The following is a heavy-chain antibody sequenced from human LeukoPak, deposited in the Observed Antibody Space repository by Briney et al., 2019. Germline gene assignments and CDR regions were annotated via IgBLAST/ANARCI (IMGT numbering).Heavy chain of an antibody. V-gene: IGHV3-7*01. J-gene: IGHJ4*02. CDR1: GFSFSDYW. CDR3: ARGWNYAFRFDY. D-gene: IGHD3-3*01. CDR2: IKQDGSEK. Sequence: GGSLRLSCAASGFSFSDYWMTWVRQAPGKGLEWVAHIKQDGSEKYYVVSIKGRFTISRDNAKNLVYLQMNSLRANDTAVYYCARGWNYAFRFDYWGQGTLVTVSS.